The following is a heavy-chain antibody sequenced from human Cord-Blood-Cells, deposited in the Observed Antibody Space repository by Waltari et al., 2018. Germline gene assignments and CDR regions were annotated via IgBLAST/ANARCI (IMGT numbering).Heavy chain of an antibody. CDR3: ARVLPRYYDFWSGYNWFDP. Sequence: QVQLQQWGAGLLKPSETLSLTCAVYGGSFSGCYWSWIRQPPGKGLEWIGEINHSGSTNYNPSLKSRLTISVDTSKNQFSLKLSSVPAADTAVYYCARVLPRYYDFWSGYNWFDPWGQGTLVTVSS. J-gene: IGHJ5*02. D-gene: IGHD3-3*01. CDR2: INHSGST. V-gene: IGHV4-34*01. CDR1: GGSFSGCY.